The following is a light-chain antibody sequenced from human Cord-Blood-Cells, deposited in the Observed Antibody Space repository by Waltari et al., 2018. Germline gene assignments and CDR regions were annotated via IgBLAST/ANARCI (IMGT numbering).Light chain of an antibody. CDR2: QDS. Sequence: SYELTQPPSVSVSPGQTASITCSGDKLGDKYACWYQQKPAQSPVLVIYQDSKRPSGIPERCSGSNSGNTATLTISGTQAMDEADYYCQAWDSSTVVFGGGTKLTVL. V-gene: IGLV3-1*01. J-gene: IGLJ2*01. CDR1: KLGDKY. CDR3: QAWDSSTVV.